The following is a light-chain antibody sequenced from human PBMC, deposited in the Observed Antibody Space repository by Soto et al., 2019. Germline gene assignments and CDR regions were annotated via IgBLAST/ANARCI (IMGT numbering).Light chain of an antibody. CDR1: QSVSHA. Sequence: EVVLTQSPATLSLSPGDRATLSCRASQSVSHALAWYQQKPGQAPRLLINGASSRATGIPDRFSGSGSGTDFTLTISGLEPEDFAVYYCQQYGSLITFGQGTRLEIK. V-gene: IGKV3-20*01. CDR2: GAS. J-gene: IGKJ5*01. CDR3: QQYGSLIT.